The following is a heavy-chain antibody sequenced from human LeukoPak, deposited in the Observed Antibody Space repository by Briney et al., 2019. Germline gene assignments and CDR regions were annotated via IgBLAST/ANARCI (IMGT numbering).Heavy chain of an antibody. Sequence: ASVKVSCKASGYTFTGYYMHWVRQAPGQGLEWMGWINPNSGGTNYAQKFQGRVTMTRDTSISAVYMELSRLRSDDTAVYYCARDGTGVYNLVQYWGQGTLATVSS. CDR3: ARDGTGVYNLVQY. CDR2: INPNSGGT. V-gene: IGHV1-2*02. J-gene: IGHJ4*02. CDR1: GYTFTGYY. D-gene: IGHD5-24*01.